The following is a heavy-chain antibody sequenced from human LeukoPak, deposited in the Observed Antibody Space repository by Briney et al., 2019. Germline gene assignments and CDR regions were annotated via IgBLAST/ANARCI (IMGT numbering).Heavy chain of an antibody. V-gene: IGHV4-59*01. CDR1: GGSISSYH. Sequence: SETLSLTCTVSGGSISSYHWSWIRQPPGKGLEWIGYIFYSGSTNYNPSLKSRVTISVDTSKNQFSLKLSSVTAADTAVYYCARGFVASKRLVGPAGSGMAVWGQGTTSPSP. D-gene: IGHD1-26*01. CDR2: IFYSGST. J-gene: IGHJ6*02. CDR3: ARGFVASKRLVGPAGSGMAV.